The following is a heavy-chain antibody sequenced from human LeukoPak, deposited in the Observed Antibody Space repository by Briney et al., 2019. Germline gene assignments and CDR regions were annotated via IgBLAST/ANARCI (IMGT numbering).Heavy chain of an antibody. D-gene: IGHD2-15*01. CDR2: ISGYNDNT. CDR1: GYTFTSYG. CDR3: ARVGCCSGGSCSMDV. Sequence: ASVKVSCKASGYTFTSYGISWVRQAPGQGLEWMGWISGYNDNTNYAQKVQGRVTMTTDTSTSTAYMELRSLRSDDTAVYYCARVGCCSGGSCSMDVWGKGTTVTVSS. V-gene: IGHV1-18*01. J-gene: IGHJ6*03.